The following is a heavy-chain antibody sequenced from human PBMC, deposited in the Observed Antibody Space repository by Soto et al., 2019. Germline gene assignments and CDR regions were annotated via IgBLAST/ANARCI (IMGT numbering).Heavy chain of an antibody. CDR2: ISGSGDST. CDR3: AKRGIGAYFDY. CDR1: GFTFSSYA. D-gene: IGHD3-16*01. Sequence: EVQLLESGEGLVQPGGSLRLSCAASGFTFSSYAMNWVRQAPGKGLEWVSVISGSGDSTYYADSVKGRFTISRDNSKNTLYLQMNSLRAEDTAVYYCAKRGIGAYFDYWGQGTLVTVSS. V-gene: IGHV3-23*01. J-gene: IGHJ4*02.